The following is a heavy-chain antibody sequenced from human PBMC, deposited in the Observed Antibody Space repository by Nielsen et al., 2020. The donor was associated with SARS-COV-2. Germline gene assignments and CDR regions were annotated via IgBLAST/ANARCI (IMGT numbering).Heavy chain of an antibody. J-gene: IGHJ6*02. Sequence: GESLKISCKGSGYSFTSYWIGWVRQMPGKGLEWMGIIYPGDSDTRYSPSLQGQVTISADKSISTAYLQWSSLKASDTAMYYCARHRGGNPLFWYYYYGMDVWGQGTTVTVSS. V-gene: IGHV5-51*01. CDR1: GYSFTSYW. CDR2: IYPGDSDT. D-gene: IGHD4-23*01. CDR3: ARHRGGNPLFWYYYYGMDV.